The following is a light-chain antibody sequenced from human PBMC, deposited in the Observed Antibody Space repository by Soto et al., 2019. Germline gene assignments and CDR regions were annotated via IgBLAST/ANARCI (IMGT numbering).Light chain of an antibody. CDR3: CSYAGSSTWV. Sequence: QSALTQPASVSGSPGQSITISCTGTSSDVGSYNLVSWYQQHPGKAPKLMIYEVSKRSSGVSNRFSGSKSGNTAALTISGLKAEDEAGYYCCSYAGSSTWVFGGGTKLTVL. J-gene: IGLJ3*02. CDR1: SSDVGSYNL. CDR2: EVS. V-gene: IGLV2-23*02.